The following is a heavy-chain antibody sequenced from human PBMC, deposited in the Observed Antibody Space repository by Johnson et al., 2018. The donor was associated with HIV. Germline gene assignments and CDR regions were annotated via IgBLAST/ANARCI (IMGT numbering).Heavy chain of an antibody. V-gene: IGHV3-30*03. CDR3: MIEPREWELRGWDAFDI. CDR1: GFTFSRCG. CDR2: ISNDGRNK. Sequence: QVQVVESGGGLVQPGGSLRLSCAASGFTFSRCGMHWVRKAPGKGLEWAAVISNDGRNKYYADSVKGRFTISRDNSENTLYLQMNSLRAEDTGMYYCMIEPREWELRGWDAFDIWGQGTMVTVAS. J-gene: IGHJ3*02. D-gene: IGHD1-26*01.